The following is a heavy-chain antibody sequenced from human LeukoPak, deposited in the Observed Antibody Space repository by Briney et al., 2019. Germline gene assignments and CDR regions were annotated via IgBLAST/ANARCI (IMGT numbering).Heavy chain of an antibody. Sequence: SETLSLTCTVSGGSISSYYWSWIRQPPGKGLEWIGYIYYSGSTNYNPSLKSRVTISVDTSKNQFSLKLSSVTAADTAVYYCARDRTYYYRSGKEGDWFDPWRQGTLVTVSS. CDR2: IYYSGST. J-gene: IGHJ5*02. D-gene: IGHD3-10*01. V-gene: IGHV4-59*01. CDR3: ARDRTYYYRSGKEGDWFDP. CDR1: GGSISSYY.